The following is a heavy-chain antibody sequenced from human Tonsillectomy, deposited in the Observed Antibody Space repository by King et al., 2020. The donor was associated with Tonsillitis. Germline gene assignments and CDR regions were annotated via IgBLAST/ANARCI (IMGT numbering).Heavy chain of an antibody. CDR2: IHASGIT. Sequence: HVPLQESGPGLVKPSQTLSLTCTVSGGSVSSGTYYWSWIRQPAGKELEWIGRIHASGITNYNPSLKSRVTLSVDTSKDQFSLKLSSVTAADTAVYFCARAQPGGYYYETNWFDPWGQGTLVTVSS. V-gene: IGHV4-61*02. D-gene: IGHD3-22*01. CDR1: GGSVSSGTYY. J-gene: IGHJ5*02. CDR3: ARAQPGGYYYETNWFDP.